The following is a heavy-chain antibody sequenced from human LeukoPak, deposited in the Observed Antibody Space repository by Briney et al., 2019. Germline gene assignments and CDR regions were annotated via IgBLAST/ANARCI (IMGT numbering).Heavy chain of an antibody. CDR2: IYSGGST. D-gene: IGHD4-17*01. CDR1: GFTVSSNY. Sequence: GGSLRLSCAASGFTVSSNYMSWVRQAPGKGLEWVSVIYSGGSTYYADSVKGRFTISRDNSKNTLYLQMNSLRAEDTAVYFCARDHLNDKGDSYFDYWGQGILVTVSS. V-gene: IGHV3-53*01. J-gene: IGHJ4*02. CDR3: ARDHLNDKGDSYFDY.